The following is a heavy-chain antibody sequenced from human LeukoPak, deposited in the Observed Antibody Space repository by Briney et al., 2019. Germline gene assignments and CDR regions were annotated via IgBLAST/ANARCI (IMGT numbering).Heavy chain of an antibody. CDR1: GFTFSSYG. CDR3: ASGYCSGGSCHTTNSPFDY. D-gene: IGHD2-15*01. J-gene: IGHJ4*02. CDR2: ISYDGSNK. Sequence: PGGSLRLSCAASGFTFSSYGMHWVRQAPGKGLEWVAVISYDGSNKHYADSVKGRFTISRDNSKNTVYLQMNSLRDEDTAVYYCASGYCSGGSCHTTNSPFDYWGQGTLVTVSS. V-gene: IGHV3-30*03.